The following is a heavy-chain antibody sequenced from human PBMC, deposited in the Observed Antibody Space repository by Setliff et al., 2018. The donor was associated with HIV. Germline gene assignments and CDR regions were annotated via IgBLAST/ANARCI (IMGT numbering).Heavy chain of an antibody. J-gene: IGHJ4*02. V-gene: IGHV5-51*01. D-gene: IGHD6-13*01. CDR3: ARSGTGYSSSWDVPDFDY. Sequence: PVESLKISCKGSGYSFTNYWIGWVRQVPGKGLEWMGIIYPGDSDTRYSPSFHGQVTISADKSISTAYLQWSSLKASDTAMYYCARSGTGYSSSWDVPDFDYWGQGTLVTVSS. CDR1: GYSFTNYW. CDR2: IYPGDSDT.